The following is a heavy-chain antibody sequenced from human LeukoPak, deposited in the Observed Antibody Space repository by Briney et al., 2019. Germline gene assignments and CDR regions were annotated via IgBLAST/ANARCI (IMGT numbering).Heavy chain of an antibody. D-gene: IGHD1-26*01. Sequence: PGGSLRLSCAASGFTFSSYGMHWVRQAPGKGLEWVAFIRYDGSNKYYADPVKGRFTISRDNSKNTLYLQMNRLRAEDTAVYYCAKAQGWELPYYFDYWGQGTLVTVSS. V-gene: IGHV3-30*02. J-gene: IGHJ4*02. CDR3: AKAQGWELPYYFDY. CDR1: GFTFSSYG. CDR2: IRYDGSNK.